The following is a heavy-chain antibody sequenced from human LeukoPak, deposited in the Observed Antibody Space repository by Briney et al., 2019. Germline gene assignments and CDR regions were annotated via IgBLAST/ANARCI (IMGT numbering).Heavy chain of an antibody. V-gene: IGHV1-69*13. D-gene: IGHD2-2*01. CDR1: GGTFSSYA. CDR3: ARTATIVPAAIGADWYYYYYYMDV. Sequence: SVKVSCKASGGTFSSYAISWVRQAPGQGLEWMGGIIPIFGTANYAQKFQGRVTITADGSTSTAYMELSSLRSEDTAVYYCARTATIVPAAIGADWYYYYYYMDVWGKGTTVTVSS. CDR2: IIPIFGTA. J-gene: IGHJ6*03.